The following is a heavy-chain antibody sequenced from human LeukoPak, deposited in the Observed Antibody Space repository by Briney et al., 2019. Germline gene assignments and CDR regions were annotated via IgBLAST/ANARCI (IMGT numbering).Heavy chain of an antibody. D-gene: IGHD3-22*01. CDR1: GFRFDSFY. V-gene: IGHV3-11*04. J-gene: IGHJ4*02. CDR2: ISASGAVP. Sequence: GGSLRLSCAASGFRFDSFYMGWIRQVPGKGLDYIALISASGAVPYYAESVKGRFTISRDNAKNSVSLQMNSLSADDRAVYYCARSLIVASEDYWGQGRLVSVCS. CDR3: ARSLIVASEDY.